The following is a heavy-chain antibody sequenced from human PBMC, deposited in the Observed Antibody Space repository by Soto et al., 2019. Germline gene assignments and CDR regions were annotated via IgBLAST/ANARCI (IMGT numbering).Heavy chain of an antibody. J-gene: IGHJ6*02. V-gene: IGHV4-59*01. D-gene: IGHD2-21*02. Sequence: QVQLQESGPGLVKPSETLSLTCTVSGGSISSYYWSWIRQPPGKGLEWIGYIYYSGSTNYNPSLKRRVTISVDTSKNQFSLKLSSVTAADTAVYYCARDQGDLYGMDVWGQGTTVTVSS. CDR3: ARDQGDLYGMDV. CDR2: IYYSGST. CDR1: GGSISSYY.